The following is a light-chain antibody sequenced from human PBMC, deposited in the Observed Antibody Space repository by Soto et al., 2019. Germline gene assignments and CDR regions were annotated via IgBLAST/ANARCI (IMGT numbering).Light chain of an antibody. CDR3: QQYGSSRT. CDR2: GAS. J-gene: IGKJ1*01. CDR1: QSVSSSY. Sequence: EIVLTQSPGTLSLSPGERATLSCRASQSVSSSYLAWYQQKPGQAPRLLIYGASSRATSIPDRFSGSGSGTDFTLTISRLEPEDFAVYYFQQYGSSRTFGQGTKVEIK. V-gene: IGKV3-20*01.